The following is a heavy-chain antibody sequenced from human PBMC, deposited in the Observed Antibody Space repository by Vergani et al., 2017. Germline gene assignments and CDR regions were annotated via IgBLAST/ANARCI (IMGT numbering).Heavy chain of an antibody. J-gene: IGHJ4*02. D-gene: IGHD6-19*01. Sequence: LQQSGPGLVKPSATLFLPFTVSADPISSGSYYWGWIRQPPGKSLEWIGIIYYSGLTYYNPSLKSRVAISVDTSKNQFSLKVTSVTAADTAVYFCARQRPGSGWSPGDFDDWGEGSMVTVAS. CDR1: ADPISSGSYY. CDR3: ARQRPGSGWSPGDFDD. V-gene: IGHV4-39*01. CDR2: IYYSGLT.